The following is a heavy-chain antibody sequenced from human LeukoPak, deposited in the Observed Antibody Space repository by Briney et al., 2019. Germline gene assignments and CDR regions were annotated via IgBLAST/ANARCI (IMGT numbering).Heavy chain of an antibody. V-gene: IGHV3-23*01. CDR3: AKNDLGLRYFAWSLDY. CDR2: ISGSGGST. D-gene: IGHD3-9*01. Sequence: GGSLRLSCAASGFTFSSYAMSWVRQAPGKGLEWVSAISGSGGSTYYADSVKGRFTISRDNSKNTLYLQMNSLRAEDTAVYYCAKNDLGLRYFAWSLDYWGQGTLVTVSS. J-gene: IGHJ4*02. CDR1: GFTFSSYA.